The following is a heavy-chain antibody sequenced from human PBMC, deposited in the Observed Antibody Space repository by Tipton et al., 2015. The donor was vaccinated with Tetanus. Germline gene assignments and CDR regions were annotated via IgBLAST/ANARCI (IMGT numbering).Heavy chain of an antibody. D-gene: IGHD3-10*01. CDR1: GGTFNNYF. CDR2: INYDGGT. Sequence: TLSFTCAVYGGTFNNYFWTWIRQPPGKGLEWIGEINYDGGTNYSPSPKSRVTLSLDTTKKQVSLKLSSVTAAGTAVYYCARGDYYGSGTYDVWGQGTTVTVPS. CDR3: ARGDYYGSGTYDV. J-gene: IGHJ6*02. V-gene: IGHV4-34*01.